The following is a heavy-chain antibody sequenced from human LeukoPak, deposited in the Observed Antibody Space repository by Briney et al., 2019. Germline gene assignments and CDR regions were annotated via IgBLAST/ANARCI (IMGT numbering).Heavy chain of an antibody. CDR2: FYYSGST. J-gene: IGHJ4*02. D-gene: IGHD5-24*01. CDR1: GGSISRGGYS. CDR3: AEQLPEMYFDY. Sequence: SETLSLTCAVSGGSISRGGYSWSWIRHPPGKGLEWIGYFYYSGSTYYNPSLKSRVTISVDTSKNQFSLKLSSVTAADTAVYYCAEQLPEMYFDYWGQGTLVTVSS. V-gene: IGHV4-30-4*07.